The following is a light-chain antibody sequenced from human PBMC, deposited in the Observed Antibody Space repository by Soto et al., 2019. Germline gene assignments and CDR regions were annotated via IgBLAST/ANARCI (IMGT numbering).Light chain of an antibody. CDR3: QQRTTWPPFS. Sequence: EIVLTQSPATLSLSPGERATLSCRASQSINSYLAWFQQKPGQPPKLLIYEASNRAAGIPARFSGSGSGTDFTLTISSIEPEDFAVYYCQQRTTWPPFSFGQGTKLEFK. CDR2: EAS. J-gene: IGKJ2*03. CDR1: QSINSY. V-gene: IGKV3-11*01.